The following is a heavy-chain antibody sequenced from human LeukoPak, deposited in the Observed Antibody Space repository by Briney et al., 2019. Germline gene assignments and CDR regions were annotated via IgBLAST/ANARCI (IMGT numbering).Heavy chain of an antibody. Sequence: SETLSLTCTVSGGSISSYYWSWIRQPPGKGLEWIGYIYYSGSTNYNPSLKSRVTISVDTSKNQFSLKLSSVTAADTAVYYCARFTLGISRFDYFDYWGQGTLVTVSS. J-gene: IGHJ4*02. V-gene: IGHV4-59*01. CDR1: GGSISSYY. CDR3: ARFTLGISRFDYFDY. CDR2: IYYSGST. D-gene: IGHD7-27*01.